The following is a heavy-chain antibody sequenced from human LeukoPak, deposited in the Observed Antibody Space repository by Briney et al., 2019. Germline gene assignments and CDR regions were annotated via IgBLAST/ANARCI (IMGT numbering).Heavy chain of an antibody. V-gene: IGHV1-46*01. Sequence: ASVKVSCKASGYTFTSYYMHWVRQAPGQGLEWMGIINPSGGSTSYAQNFQGRVTMARDTSTSTVYMELSSLRSDDTAVYYCARDSATVLLPYYYYMDVWGKGTTVTVSS. CDR2: INPSGGST. D-gene: IGHD4-17*01. J-gene: IGHJ6*03. CDR3: ARDSATVLLPYYYYMDV. CDR1: GYTFTSYY.